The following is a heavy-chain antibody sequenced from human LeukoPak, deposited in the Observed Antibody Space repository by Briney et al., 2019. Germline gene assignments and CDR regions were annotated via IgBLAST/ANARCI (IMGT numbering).Heavy chain of an antibody. CDR2: INHGGST. D-gene: IGHD2-15*01. Sequence: SETLSLTCTVNGGSFSDYYWTWIRQPPGKGLEWIGEINHGGSTNYNPSLKSRVTMSVDTSKNQFSLKLSFVTAADTAVYYCARGIAIGYCSGGSCYPFDYWGQGTLVTVSS. V-gene: IGHV4-34*01. CDR1: GGSFSDYY. J-gene: IGHJ4*02. CDR3: ARGIAIGYCSGGSCYPFDY.